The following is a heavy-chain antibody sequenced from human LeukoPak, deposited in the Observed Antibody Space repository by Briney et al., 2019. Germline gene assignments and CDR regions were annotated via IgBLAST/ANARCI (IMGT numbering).Heavy chain of an antibody. CDR2: ISGYNGNT. CDR1: GYTFTSSG. CDR3: ARDYNYVPDY. D-gene: IGHD3-22*01. J-gene: IGHJ4*02. Sequence: ASVKVSCKASGYTFTSSGISWVRQAPGQGLEWMGWISGYNGNTYYAQKFQGRVTMTTDTSTSTTYMELRSLRSDDTAVYYCARDYNYVPDYWGQGTLVTASS. V-gene: IGHV1-18*01.